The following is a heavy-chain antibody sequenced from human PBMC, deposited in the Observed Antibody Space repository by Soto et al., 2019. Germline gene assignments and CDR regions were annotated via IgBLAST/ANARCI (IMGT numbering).Heavy chain of an antibody. CDR3: ARWKGVSI. J-gene: IGHJ3*02. CDR1: GRSFRGYY. Sequence: QVQLQQWGAGLLKPSETLSLTCAVYGRSFRGYYWSWIRQPPGKGLEWIGEINHSGSTNYNPSLKSRVNISVDTSKHQCSHKLSSVTAADTAVYYCARWKGVSIWGHGTMVTVSS. CDR2: INHSGST. V-gene: IGHV4-34*01. D-gene: IGHD1-1*01.